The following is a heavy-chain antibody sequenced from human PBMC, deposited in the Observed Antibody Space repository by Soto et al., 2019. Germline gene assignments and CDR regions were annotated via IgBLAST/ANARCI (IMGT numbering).Heavy chain of an antibody. V-gene: IGHV3-30*04. J-gene: IGHJ4*02. CDR3: ARERAIVGTGIFYY. D-gene: IGHD6-13*01. CDR1: GFTFSNFV. Sequence: QVQLVESGGGVVQPGGSLRLSCAASGFTFSNFVMHWVRQAPGKGLEWVAATSYDGKNKDHADSVKGRFTISRDNSKNTLYLQMNSVSHEDTAVYLCARERAIVGTGIFYYWGQGTLVSVSS. CDR2: TSYDGKNK.